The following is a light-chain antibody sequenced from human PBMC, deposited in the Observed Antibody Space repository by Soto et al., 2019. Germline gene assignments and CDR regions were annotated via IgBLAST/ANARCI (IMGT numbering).Light chain of an antibody. CDR1: QSVTNNY. CDR2: GAS. CDR3: QQYGSSRIT. Sequence: EIVLTQSPGTLSLSPGERATLSCRASQSVTNNYLAWYQQKPGQAPRLLIYGASSRATGIPDRFSGSGSGTDFTLTISRLEPEDFAVYYCQQYGSSRITFGQGTKVDI. V-gene: IGKV3-20*01. J-gene: IGKJ1*01.